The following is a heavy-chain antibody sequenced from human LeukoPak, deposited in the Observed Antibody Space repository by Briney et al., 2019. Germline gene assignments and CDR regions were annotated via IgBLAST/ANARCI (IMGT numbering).Heavy chain of an antibody. Sequence: GGSLRLSCAASGFTCSSYSMNWVRQAPGKGREGVSSISSSSSYIYYADSGKGRFTICRDNAKNSLYLQMNSLRAEDTAVYYCARATIFGAPFDYWGQGTLVTVSS. V-gene: IGHV3-21*01. CDR1: GFTCSSYS. J-gene: IGHJ4*02. D-gene: IGHD3-3*01. CDR2: ISSSSSYI. CDR3: ARATIFGAPFDY.